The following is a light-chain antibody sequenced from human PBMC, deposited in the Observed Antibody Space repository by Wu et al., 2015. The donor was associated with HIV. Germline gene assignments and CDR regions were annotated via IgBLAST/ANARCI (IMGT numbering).Light chain of an antibody. CDR3: QHFEGFPWA. Sequence: EIVMTQPPATLSVSPGERATLSCRASQSVSSNLAWYQQKPGQAPRLLIYGASSRATGIPDFTLTISRLEPEDFATYYCQHFEGFPWAFGQGTKVEI. CDR2: GAS. V-gene: IGKV3D-15*01. J-gene: IGKJ1*01. CDR1: QSVSSN.